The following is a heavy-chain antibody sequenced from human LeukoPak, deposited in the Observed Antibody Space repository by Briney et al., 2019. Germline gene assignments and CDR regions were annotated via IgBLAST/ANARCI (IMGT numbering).Heavy chain of an antibody. J-gene: IGHJ4*02. Sequence: SETLSLTCTVSGGSISSSDHYWGWIRQSPGMGLEWIGSVYYSGTTYCNPSLKSRVTISVDTSKNQFSLKLSSVTAADTAVYYCARQRRWIQQIWGQGTLVTVSS. D-gene: IGHD5-24*01. V-gene: IGHV4-39*01. CDR2: VYYSGTT. CDR3: ARQRRWIQQI. CDR1: GGSISSSDHY.